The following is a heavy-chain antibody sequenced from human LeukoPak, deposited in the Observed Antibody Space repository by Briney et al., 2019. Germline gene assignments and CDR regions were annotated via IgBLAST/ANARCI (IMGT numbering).Heavy chain of an antibody. D-gene: IGHD3-10*01. CDR3: AKTMVRGVMAPFDY. J-gene: IGHJ4*02. Sequence: GRSLRLSCAASGFTFDDYAMHWVQQAPGKGLEWVSGISWNSGSIGYADSVKGRFTISRDNAKNSLYLQMNSLRAEDTALYYCAKTMVRGVMAPFDYWGQGTLVTVSS. CDR2: ISWNSGSI. CDR1: GFTFDDYA. V-gene: IGHV3-9*01.